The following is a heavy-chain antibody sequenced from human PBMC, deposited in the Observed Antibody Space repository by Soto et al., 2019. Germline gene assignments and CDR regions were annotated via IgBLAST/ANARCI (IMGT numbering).Heavy chain of an antibody. Sequence: SVKVSCKASGGTFSSYAISWVLQAPGQGLEWMEGIIPIFGTANYAQKFQGRVTITADESTSTAYMELSSLRSEDTAVYYCARDRVVTAILGNWFDPWGQGTLVTVSS. CDR2: IIPIFGTA. J-gene: IGHJ5*02. CDR3: ARDRVVTAILGNWFDP. V-gene: IGHV1-69*13. CDR1: GGTFSSYA. D-gene: IGHD2-21*02.